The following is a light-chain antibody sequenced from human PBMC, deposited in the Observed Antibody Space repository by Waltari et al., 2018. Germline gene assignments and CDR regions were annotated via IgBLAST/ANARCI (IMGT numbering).Light chain of an antibody. CDR2: NDN. CDR1: GRGRKR. J-gene: IGLJ1*01. Sequence: SYVLTQSPSMSVAPGKTARITCGGDGRGRKRVHWYQQKTGQAPFLVVHNDNYRPSGIPERFSGSNSGNTATLTISRVEAGDEADYYCQVWDSSSEHYVLGTGTRVTVL. CDR3: QVWDSSSEHYV. V-gene: IGLV3-21*03.